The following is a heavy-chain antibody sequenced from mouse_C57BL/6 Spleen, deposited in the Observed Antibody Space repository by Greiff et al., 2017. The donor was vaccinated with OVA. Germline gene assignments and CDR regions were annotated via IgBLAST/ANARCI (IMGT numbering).Heavy chain of an antibody. CDR3: VRDRGNYLFYAMDY. V-gene: IGHV10-3*01. CDR2: IRSKSSNYAT. Sequence: EVKLVESGGGLVQPKGSLKLSCAASGFTFNTYAMHWVRQAPGKGLEWVTRIRSKSSNYATYYAESVKDRFTISRDDSQSMIYLQMNNLKTEDTAMYYCVRDRGNYLFYAMDYWGQGTTVTVSS. J-gene: IGHJ4*01. D-gene: IGHD2-1*01. CDR1: GFTFNTYA.